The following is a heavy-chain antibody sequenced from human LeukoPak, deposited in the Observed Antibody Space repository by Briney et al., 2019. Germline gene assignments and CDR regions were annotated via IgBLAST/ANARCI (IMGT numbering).Heavy chain of an antibody. J-gene: IGHJ3*02. CDR1: GGSFSGYY. CDR2: INHSGST. V-gene: IGHV4-34*01. Sequence: SETLSLTCAVYGGSFSGYYWSWIRQPPGKGLEWIGEINHSGSTNYNPSLKSRVTISVDTSKNQFSLKLSSVTAADTAVYYCASGYGDYLYAFDNWGQGTMVTVSS. CDR3: ASGYGDYLYAFDN. D-gene: IGHD4-17*01.